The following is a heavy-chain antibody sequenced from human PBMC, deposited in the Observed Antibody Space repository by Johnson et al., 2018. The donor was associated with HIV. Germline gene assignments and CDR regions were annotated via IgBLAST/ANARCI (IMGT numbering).Heavy chain of an antibody. CDR3: ARAPGFSRAFDI. V-gene: IGHV3-66*01. CDR2: IYSGDST. Sequence: VQLVESGGGLVKPGGSLRLSCVASGFIFSNAWMRWVRQAPGKALEWVSVIYSGDSTYYADSVKGRFTISRDNSKNTLDLQMNSLTIEDTAVYYCARAPGFSRAFDIWGQGTMVTVSS. CDR1: GFIFSNAW. D-gene: IGHD3-10*01. J-gene: IGHJ3*02.